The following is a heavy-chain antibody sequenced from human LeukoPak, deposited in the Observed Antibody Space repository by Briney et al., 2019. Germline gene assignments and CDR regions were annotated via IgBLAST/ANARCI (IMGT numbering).Heavy chain of an antibody. J-gene: IGHJ3*02. Sequence: ASVAVSSKASGYTFSSYGIGWVRQAPRQGLEWMGWITAGNGNTNYAQKVQGRVTMTTDTSTSTAYMELRSLRSDDTAVYFCARDLARGYSYGYNAFDIWGQGTVVTVSS. CDR2: ITAGNGNT. V-gene: IGHV1-18*01. D-gene: IGHD5-18*01. CDR3: ARDLARGYSYGYNAFDI. CDR1: GYTFSSYG.